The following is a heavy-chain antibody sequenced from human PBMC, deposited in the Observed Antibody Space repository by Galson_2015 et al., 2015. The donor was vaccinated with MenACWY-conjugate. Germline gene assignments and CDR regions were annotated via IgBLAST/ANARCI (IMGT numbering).Heavy chain of an antibody. CDR1: GFTFTGYE. V-gene: IGHV3-48*03. CDR3: ARVGTWIHQYFYYMDV. J-gene: IGHJ6*03. CDR2: ISKSGSPI. D-gene: IGHD5-18*01. Sequence: SLRLSCAASGFTFTGYEFNWVRQAPGKGLEWLSYISKSGSPIYYADSVKGRFTISRDNLKKSLFLEMNSLRAGDKGVYYCARVGTWIHQYFYYMDVWGKGTTVTVSS.